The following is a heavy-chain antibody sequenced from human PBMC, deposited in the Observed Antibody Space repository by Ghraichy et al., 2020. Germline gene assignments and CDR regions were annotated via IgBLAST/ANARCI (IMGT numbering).Heavy chain of an antibody. CDR2: IRGKASGGTT. CDR3: TRHNGCPYFDY. D-gene: IGHD2-8*01. CDR1: GFTFGDYV. Sequence: GGSLRLSCTASGFTFGDYVMSWFRQAPGKGLEWVGFIRGKASGGTTEYAASVRGRFTISRDNSKSIAYLQMKSLKTEDTAMYYCTRHNGCPYFDYWGQGTQVTVSS. V-gene: IGHV3-49*03. J-gene: IGHJ4*02.